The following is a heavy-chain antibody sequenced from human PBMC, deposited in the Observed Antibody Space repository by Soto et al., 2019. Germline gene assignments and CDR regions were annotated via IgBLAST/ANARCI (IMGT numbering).Heavy chain of an antibody. Sequence: GSTNYNPSLKSRVTISVDTSKNQFSLKLSSVTAADTAVYYCARGDYYGSGAPLDYWGQGTLVTVSS. CDR2: GST. CDR3: ARGDYYGSGAPLDY. D-gene: IGHD3-10*01. V-gene: IGHV4-59*09. J-gene: IGHJ4*02.